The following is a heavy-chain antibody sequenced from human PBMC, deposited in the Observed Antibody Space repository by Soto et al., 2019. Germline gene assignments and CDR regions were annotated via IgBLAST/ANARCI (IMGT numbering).Heavy chain of an antibody. D-gene: IGHD1-7*01. V-gene: IGHV3-74*01. J-gene: IGHJ6*02. CDR3: ARNDVHWNYGASYYGMDV. CDR1: GFTFSSYW. Sequence: EVQLVESGGGLVQPGGSLRLSCAASGFTFSSYWMHWVRQAPGKGLVWVSRINSDGSSTSYADSVKGRFTISRDNAKNTLYLQMNSLRAEDTAVYYCARNDVHWNYGASYYGMDVWGQGPTVTVSS. CDR2: INSDGSST.